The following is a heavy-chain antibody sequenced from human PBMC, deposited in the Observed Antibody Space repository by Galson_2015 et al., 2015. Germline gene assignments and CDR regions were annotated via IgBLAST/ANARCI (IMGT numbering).Heavy chain of an antibody. Sequence: SLRLSCAASGFTVSSNYMSWVRQAPGKGLEWVSVIYSGGSTYYADSVKGRFTISRDNSKNTLYLQMNSLRAEDTAVYYCAREAVDTDYYYYYMDVWGKGTTVTVSS. CDR2: IYSGGST. CDR3: AREAVDTDYYYYYMDV. V-gene: IGHV3-53*01. D-gene: IGHD5-18*01. CDR1: GFTVSSNY. J-gene: IGHJ6*03.